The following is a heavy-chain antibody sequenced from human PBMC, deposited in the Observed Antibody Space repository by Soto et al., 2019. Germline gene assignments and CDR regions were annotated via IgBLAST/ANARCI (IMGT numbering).Heavy chain of an antibody. D-gene: IGHD1-26*01. J-gene: IGHJ4*02. CDR3: AHRPIVGAAI. CDR2: IYHTGST. CDR1: GGSISNSNW. V-gene: IGHV4-4*02. Sequence: QVQLQESGPGLVKPSGTLSLTCGVFGGSISNSNWWTWVRQPPGKVLEWIGEIYHTGSTNYNSSLMSRVTISLDQPNNQFSLRLTSVTAADTAVYFCAHRPIVGAAIWGQGTLVTVSS.